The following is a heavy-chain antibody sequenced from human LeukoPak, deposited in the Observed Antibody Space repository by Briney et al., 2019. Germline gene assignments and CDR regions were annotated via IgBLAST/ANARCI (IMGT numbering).Heavy chain of an antibody. CDR2: ISSSSSYI. CDR1: GFTFSSYS. J-gene: IGHJ4*02. V-gene: IGHV3-21*04. D-gene: IGHD3-22*01. Sequence: GGSLRLSCAASGFTFSSYSMNWVRQAPGKGLEWVSSISSSSSYIYYADSVKGRFTISRDNSKNTLYLQMNSLRAEDTAVYYCARVGYDSSGYDYWGQGTLVTVSS. CDR3: ARVGYDSSGYDY.